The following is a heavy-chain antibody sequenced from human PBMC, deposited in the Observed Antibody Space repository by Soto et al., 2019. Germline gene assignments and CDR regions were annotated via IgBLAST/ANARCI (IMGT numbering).Heavy chain of an antibody. CDR2: ISAYNGNT. J-gene: IGHJ5*02. Sequence: ASVKVSCKASGYTFTSYGISWVRQAPGQGLEWMGWISAYNGNTNYAQKLQGRVTMTTDTSTSTAYMELRSLRSDNTAVYYCARDSGYDLGNWFDPWGQGTLVTVSS. CDR1: GYTFTSYG. D-gene: IGHD5-12*01. CDR3: ARDSGYDLGNWFDP. V-gene: IGHV1-18*01.